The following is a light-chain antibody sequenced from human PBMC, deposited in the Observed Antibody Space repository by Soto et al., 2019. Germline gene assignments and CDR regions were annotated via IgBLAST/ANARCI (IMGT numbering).Light chain of an antibody. J-gene: IGKJ1*01. CDR2: GAS. Sequence: EIVLTQSPGTLSLSPGERATLSCRASQSVSSSYLAWYQQKPGQAPRLLIYGASSRATGIPDRLSGSGSGTDFTLTISRREPEDFAVYYCQQYGSSPWTFGHGTKVEIK. CDR1: QSVSSSY. CDR3: QQYGSSPWT. V-gene: IGKV3-20*01.